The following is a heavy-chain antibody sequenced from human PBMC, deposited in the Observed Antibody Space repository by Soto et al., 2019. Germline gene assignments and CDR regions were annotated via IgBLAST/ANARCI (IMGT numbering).Heavy chain of an antibody. CDR1: GFTFSSHG. V-gene: IGHV3-33*01. CDR3: GSSGRGDFTAMVNYFYYGMDV. J-gene: IGHJ6*02. D-gene: IGHD5-18*01. CDR2: IWFDGSNK. Sequence: GGSLRLSCIASGFTFSSHGMHWVRQAPGKGLEWVAVIWFDGSNKYYADSVKGRFTVSRDNSKNTLYLQMNSLRAEDTAVYYCGSSGRGDFTAMVNYFYYGMDVWGQGTTVTVSS.